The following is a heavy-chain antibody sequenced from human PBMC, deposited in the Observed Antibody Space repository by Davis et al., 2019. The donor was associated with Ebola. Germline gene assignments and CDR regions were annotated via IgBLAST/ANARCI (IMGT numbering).Heavy chain of an antibody. V-gene: IGHV4-59*01. Sequence: SETLSLTCTVSGGSISSYYWSWIRQPPGKGLEWIGYIYYSGSTNYNPSLKSRVTISVDTSKNQFSLKLSSVTAADTAVYYCARATGLDYWGQGTLVTVSS. D-gene: IGHD4-17*01. CDR3: ARATGLDY. J-gene: IGHJ4*02. CDR1: GGSISSYY. CDR2: IYYSGST.